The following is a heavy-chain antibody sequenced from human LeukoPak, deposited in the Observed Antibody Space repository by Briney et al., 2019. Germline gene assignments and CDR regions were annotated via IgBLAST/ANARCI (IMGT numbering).Heavy chain of an antibody. J-gene: IGHJ4*02. CDR2: IYTSGST. CDR1: GGSISSYY. V-gene: IGHV4-4*07. D-gene: IGHD3-16*01. Sequence: SETLSLTCTVSGGSISSYYWSWFRQPAGKGLEWIGRIYTSGSTNYNPSLKSRVTMSVDTSKNQFSLKLSSVTAADTAVYYCARDTPGGGMDSTPPFDYWGQGTLVTVSS. CDR3: ARDTPGGGMDSTPPFDY.